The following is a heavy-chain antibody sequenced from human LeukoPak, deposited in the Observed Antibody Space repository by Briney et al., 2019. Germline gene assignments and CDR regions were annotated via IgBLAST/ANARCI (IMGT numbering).Heavy chain of an antibody. D-gene: IGHD2-2*01. V-gene: IGHV1-69*01. CDR1: GGTFSSLT. CDR2: IIPIFGRA. J-gene: IGHJ4*02. Sequence: SVKVSCKASGGTFSSLTINWVRQAPGQGLEWMGGIIPIFGRANYAQKFQGRVTITADDSTSTAYMELSSLRSEDTAVYYCADLVYCSSSSCYEPFNQTWGQGTLVTVSS. CDR3: ADLVYCSSSSCYEPFNQT.